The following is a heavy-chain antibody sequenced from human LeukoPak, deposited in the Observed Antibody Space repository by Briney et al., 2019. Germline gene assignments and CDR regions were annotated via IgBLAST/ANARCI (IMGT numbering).Heavy chain of an antibody. V-gene: IGHV4-34*01. D-gene: IGHD4-17*01. CDR1: GGSFSGYY. Sequence: PSETLSLTCAVYGGSFSGYYWSWIRQPPGKGLEWIWEINHSGSTNYNPSLKSRVTISVDTSKNQFSLKLSSVTAADTAVYYCARGGDTNWFDPWGQGTLVTVSS. CDR2: INHSGST. CDR3: ARGGDTNWFDP. J-gene: IGHJ5*02.